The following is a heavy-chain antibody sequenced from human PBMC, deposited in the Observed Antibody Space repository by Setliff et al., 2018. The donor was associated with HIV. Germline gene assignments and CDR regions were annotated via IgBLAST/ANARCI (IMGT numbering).Heavy chain of an antibody. CDR1: GYSISTAYY. CDR3: ARHDGMKAARRYNNDYMDV. D-gene: IGHD6-6*01. J-gene: IGHJ6*03. Sequence: TSETLSLTCAVSGYSISTAYYWGWIRQPPGTGLDWIGSIHHSGTTYYNPTLKSRVTISVDTTTNQVSLKMSSVTAADTAVYYCARHDGMKAARRYNNDYMDVWGKGTTVTVSS. V-gene: IGHV4-38-2*01. CDR2: IHHSGTT.